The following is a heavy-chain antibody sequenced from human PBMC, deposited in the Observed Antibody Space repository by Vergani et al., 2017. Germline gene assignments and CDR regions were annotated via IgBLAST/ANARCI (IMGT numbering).Heavy chain of an antibody. CDR2: IIPIFGTA. CDR3: ARDLGGYSGYGENWFDP. V-gene: IGHV1-69*12. Sequence: QVQLVQSGAEVKKPGSSVKVSCKASVGTFSSYAISWVRQAPGQGLEWMGGIIPIFGTANYAQKFQGRVTITADESTSTAYMELSSLRSEDTAVYYCARDLGGYSGYGENWFDPWGQGTLVTVSS. D-gene: IGHD5-12*01. J-gene: IGHJ5*02. CDR1: VGTFSSYA.